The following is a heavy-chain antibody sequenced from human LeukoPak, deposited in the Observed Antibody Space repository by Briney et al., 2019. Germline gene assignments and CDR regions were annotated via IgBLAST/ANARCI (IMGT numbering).Heavy chain of an antibody. CDR3: ARQNYYDSSGYYRIDY. Sequence: GESLKISCKGSGYSFTSYWIGWVRQMPGKGLEWMGIIYPGDSDTRYSPSFQGQVTISADKSISTAYLQWSSLKASDTAMYYCARQNYYDSSGYYRIDYWGQGTLVTVSS. CDR1: GYSFTSYW. J-gene: IGHJ4*02. CDR2: IYPGDSDT. V-gene: IGHV5-51*01. D-gene: IGHD3-22*01.